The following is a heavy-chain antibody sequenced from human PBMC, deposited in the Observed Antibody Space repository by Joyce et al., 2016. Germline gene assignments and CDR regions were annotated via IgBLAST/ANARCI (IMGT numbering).Heavy chain of an antibody. J-gene: IGHJ4*02. V-gene: IGHV4-59*01. Sequence: QVQLQESGPGLVKPSETLSLSCTVSGGSISSYYWGWIRQPPGKGLEWIGYINHRGRTNYNPSLKRRVTKSVGTSKNEFSLKMTSVTAADTAVYYCARGNDYDYWSGYEAHYFDYWGQGTLVTVSS. CDR2: INHRGRT. D-gene: IGHD3-3*01. CDR1: GGSISSYY. CDR3: ARGNDYDYWSGYEAHYFDY.